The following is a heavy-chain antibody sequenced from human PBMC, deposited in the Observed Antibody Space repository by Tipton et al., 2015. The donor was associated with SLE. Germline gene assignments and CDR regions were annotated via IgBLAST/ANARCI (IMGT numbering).Heavy chain of an antibody. CDR3: GSAPTSFVVVGATEAFDS. J-gene: IGHJ5*01. CDR2: ILNTGST. D-gene: IGHD3-3*01. V-gene: IGHV4-31*03. Sequence: TLSLTCTVSGDSISSDFYYWSWIRQHPGKGLEWIGNILNTGSTSYNPSLKSRVTISVDASKNQFSLKLTSVTAADTAVYYCGSAPTSFVVVGATEAFDSWGQGTLVTVSS. CDR1: GDSISSDFYY.